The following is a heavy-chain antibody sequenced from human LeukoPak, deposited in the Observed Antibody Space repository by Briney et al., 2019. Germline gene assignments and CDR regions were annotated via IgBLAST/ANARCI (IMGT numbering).Heavy chain of an antibody. CDR1: GGSISSSTYY. Sequence: SETLSLTCTVSGGSISSSTYYWGWIRQPPGKGLEWIGNIYYRGSTYYNPSLKSRVTISVDTSKNQFSLNLSSVTAADTAVYYCARGGSYYDYWGQGTLVTVSS. V-gene: IGHV4-39*07. J-gene: IGHJ4*02. D-gene: IGHD1-26*01. CDR3: ARGGSYYDY. CDR2: IYYRGST.